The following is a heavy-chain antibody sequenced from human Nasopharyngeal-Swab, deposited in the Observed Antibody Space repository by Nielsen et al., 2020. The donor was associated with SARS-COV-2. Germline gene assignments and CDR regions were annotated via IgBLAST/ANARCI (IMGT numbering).Heavy chain of an antibody. D-gene: IGHD3-10*01. CDR2: ISYDGSNK. J-gene: IGHJ6*02. CDR1: GFTFSSYG. CDR3: AKDPGGGGMDV. Sequence: GESLKISCAASGFTFSSYGMHWVRQAPGKGLEWVAVISYDGSNKYYADFVKGRFTISRDNSKNTLYLQMNSLRAEDTAVYYCAKDPGGGGMDVWGQGTTVTVSS. V-gene: IGHV3-30*18.